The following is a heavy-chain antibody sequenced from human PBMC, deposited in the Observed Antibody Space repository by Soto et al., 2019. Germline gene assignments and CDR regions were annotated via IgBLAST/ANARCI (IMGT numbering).Heavy chain of an antibody. CDR2: FDPEDGET. CDR1: GYTLTELS. J-gene: IGHJ4*02. D-gene: IGHD3-3*01. CDR3: ARRSVLRFLEWPVPFDY. Sequence: SVKVSCKVSGYTLTELSMHWVRQAPGKGLEWMGGFDPEDGETIYAQKFQGRVTMTEDTSTDTAYMELSSLRSEDTAVYYCARRSVLRFLEWPVPFDYWGQGTLVTVSS. V-gene: IGHV1-24*01.